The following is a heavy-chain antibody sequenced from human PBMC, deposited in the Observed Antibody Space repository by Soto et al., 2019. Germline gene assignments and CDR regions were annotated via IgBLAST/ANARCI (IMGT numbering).Heavy chain of an antibody. CDR3: AKLIGGVKAIGGTGNWLDP. D-gene: IGHD3-3*01. CDR2: ISHDGSNK. Sequence: GGAPRPSLGASGFIFSFFWMYLVRPGPGQGGGWVAGISHDGSNKYYGDSVKGRCTISRDNSKNTLFLQIDSLRAEDTAVYYCAKLIGGVKAIGGTGNWLDPWGQGTLVTVSS. V-gene: IGHV3-30*18. CDR1: GFIFSFFW. J-gene: IGHJ5*02.